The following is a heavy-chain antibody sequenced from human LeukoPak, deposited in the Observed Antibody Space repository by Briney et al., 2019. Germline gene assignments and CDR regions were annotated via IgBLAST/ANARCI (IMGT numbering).Heavy chain of an antibody. V-gene: IGHV4-38-2*02. J-gene: IGHJ6*03. CDR1: RYSISSGYY. Sequence: PSETLSLTCSVSRYSISSGYYWAWIRQPPGKGLEWIGSVYHSGSAYYNASLKRRVTISVDRSKNQFFLRLSSVTAADTAVYYCARDSPYYYGSGSATYYMDVWGKGTTVTISS. CDR2: VYHSGSA. D-gene: IGHD3-10*01. CDR3: ARDSPYYYGSGSATYYMDV.